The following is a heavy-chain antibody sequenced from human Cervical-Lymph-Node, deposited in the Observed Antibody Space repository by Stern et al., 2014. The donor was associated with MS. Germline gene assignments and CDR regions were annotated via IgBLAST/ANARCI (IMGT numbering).Heavy chain of an antibody. D-gene: IGHD1-1*01. Sequence: EVQLVEAGGGVIQPGGSLRLSCTASGFTVSRDYMTWVRQAPGTGLEGFSLITNFGSTFYTDSVKGRFTISRDDSKNTVYLHMTSLRAEDTAMYYCARDTSSPERSDWWGQGTLVTVSS. J-gene: IGHJ4*02. CDR1: GFTVSRDY. V-gene: IGHV3-53*01. CDR3: ARDTSSPERSDW. CDR2: ITNFGST.